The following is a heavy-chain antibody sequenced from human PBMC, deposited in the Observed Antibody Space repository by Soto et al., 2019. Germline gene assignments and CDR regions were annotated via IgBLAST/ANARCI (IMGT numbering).Heavy chain of an antibody. V-gene: IGHV4-59*08. CDR1: GGSISSYY. Sequence: LTCTVSGGSISSYYWSWRRQPPGKGLEWIGYIYYSGSTNYNPSLKSRVTISVDTSKNQFSLKLSSVTAADTAVYYCARQRRTNGSGGAFDIWGQGTMVT. CDR2: IYYSGST. D-gene: IGHD2-8*01. J-gene: IGHJ3*02. CDR3: ARQRRTNGSGGAFDI.